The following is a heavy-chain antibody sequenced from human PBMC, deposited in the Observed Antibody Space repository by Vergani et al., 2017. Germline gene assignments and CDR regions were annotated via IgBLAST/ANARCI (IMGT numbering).Heavy chain of an antibody. CDR3: ARHHPGYCSGGSCPYFDY. V-gene: IGHV4-39*01. Sequence: QVQLQQWGAGLLKPSETLSLTCTVSGGSISSSSYYWGWIRQPPGKGLEWIGSIYYSGSTYYNPSLKSRVTISVDTSKNQFSLKLSSVTAADTAVYYCARHHPGYCSGGSCPYFDYWGQGTLVTVSS. D-gene: IGHD2-15*01. CDR2: IYYSGST. CDR1: GGSISSSSYY. J-gene: IGHJ4*02.